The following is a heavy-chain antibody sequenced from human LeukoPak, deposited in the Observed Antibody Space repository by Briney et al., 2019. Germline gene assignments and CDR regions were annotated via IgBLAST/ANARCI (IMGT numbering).Heavy chain of an antibody. J-gene: IGHJ3*02. CDR1: GGTFSSYA. V-gene: IGHV1-69*05. Sequence: SVKVSCKAPGGTFSSYAISWVRQAPGQGLEWMGRIIPIFGTANYARKFQGRVTITTDESTSTAYMELSSLRSEDTAVYYCASADGGPWSGYYAFDIWGQETMVTLSS. D-gene: IGHD3-3*01. CDR2: IIPIFGTA. CDR3: ASADGGPWSGYYAFDI.